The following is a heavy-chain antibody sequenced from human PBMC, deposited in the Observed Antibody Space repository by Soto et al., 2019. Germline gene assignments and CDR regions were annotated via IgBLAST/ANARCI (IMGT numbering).Heavy chain of an antibody. V-gene: IGHV3-74*01. D-gene: IGHD6-13*01. J-gene: IGHJ6*02. Sequence: GGSLRLSCAASGFTFSSYWMHWVRQAPGKGLVWVSRINSDGSSTSYADSVKGRFTISRDNAKNTLYLQMNSLRAEDTAVYYCARAGLSSWYDYYYYGMDVWGQGTTVTVSS. CDR3: ARAGLSSWYDYYYYGMDV. CDR2: INSDGSST. CDR1: GFTFSSYW.